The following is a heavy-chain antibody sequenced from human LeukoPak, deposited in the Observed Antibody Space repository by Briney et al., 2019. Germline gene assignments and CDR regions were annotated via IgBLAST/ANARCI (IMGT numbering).Heavy chain of an antibody. CDR2: IYPGDSDT. CDR3: ARGGAYNLKYLVDY. V-gene: IGHV5-51*01. Sequence: GESLTISCKGSGYSFTSYWIGWVRQMPGKGLEWMGIIYPGDSDTRYSPSFQGPATISADKSISTAYLQWSSLKASGTAMYFCARGGAYNLKYLVDYWGQGTLVTVSS. D-gene: IGHD1-7*01. J-gene: IGHJ4*02. CDR1: GYSFTSYW.